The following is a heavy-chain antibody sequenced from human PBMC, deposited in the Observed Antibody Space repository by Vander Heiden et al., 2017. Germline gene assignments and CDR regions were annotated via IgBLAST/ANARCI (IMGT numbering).Heavy chain of an antibody. V-gene: IGHV1-18*01. CDR3: AKTYCSGDNCGYYYGMDV. Sequence: QVQLVQAGAEVKKPGASVKVSCQASGYTFTSYGITWVRQAPGKGLEWMGWISAHNGNTNYEQKVQGRVTMTTDTSTSTAYMELRSLRSDDTAVYYCAKTYCSGDNCGYYYGMDVWGQGATVTVSS. CDR2: ISAHNGNT. D-gene: IGHD2-15*01. J-gene: IGHJ6*02. CDR1: GYTFTSYG.